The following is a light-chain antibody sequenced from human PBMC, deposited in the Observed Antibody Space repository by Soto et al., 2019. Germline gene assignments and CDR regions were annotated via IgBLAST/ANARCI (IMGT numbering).Light chain of an antibody. Sequence: EIVLTQSPGTLSLSPGERATLSCRASQYMTRTYIAWYQQKPGQAPRLLIYAASNRATGIPDKFSGSGSGTDYSLTITRLKPEDSAVYYCHQYDKAPQTFGQGTKVEIK. CDR2: AAS. CDR3: HQYDKAPQT. V-gene: IGKV3-20*01. J-gene: IGKJ2*01. CDR1: QYMTRTY.